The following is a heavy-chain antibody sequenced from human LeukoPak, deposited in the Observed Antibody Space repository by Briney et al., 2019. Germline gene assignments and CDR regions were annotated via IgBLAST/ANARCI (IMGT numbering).Heavy chain of an antibody. CDR1: GYTFTGYY. Sequence: ASVKVSCKASGYTFTGYYMHWVRQAPGQGLEWMGWINPNSGGTNYARKFQGRVTMTRDTSISTAYMELSRLRSDDTAVYYCAKGYYYDSSGYYKRPGYFQHWGQGTLVTVSS. V-gene: IGHV1-2*02. D-gene: IGHD3-22*01. J-gene: IGHJ1*01. CDR3: AKGYYYDSSGYYKRPGYFQH. CDR2: INPNSGGT.